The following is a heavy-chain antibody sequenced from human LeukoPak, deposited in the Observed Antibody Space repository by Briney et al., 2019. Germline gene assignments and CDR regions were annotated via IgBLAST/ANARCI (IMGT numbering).Heavy chain of an antibody. D-gene: IGHD3-22*01. V-gene: IGHV5-51*01. CDR3: ARHGERGYYDSSGYNWFDP. J-gene: IGHJ5*02. Sequence: GESLKISCKGSGYSFTSYWIGWVRQMPGKGLEWMGIIYPGDSDTRYSPSFQGQVTISADKSISTAYLQWRSLKASDTAMYYCARHGERGYYDSSGYNWFDPWGQGTLVTVSS. CDR2: IYPGDSDT. CDR1: GYSFTSYW.